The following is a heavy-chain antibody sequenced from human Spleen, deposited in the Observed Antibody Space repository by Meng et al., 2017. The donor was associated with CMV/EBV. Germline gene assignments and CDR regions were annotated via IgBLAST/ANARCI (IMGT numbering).Heavy chain of an antibody. Sequence: GSLRLSCTVSGGSISSYYWSWIRQPPGKGVEWIGYIYYNGRTTYNPSLKSRVTISVDKSNNHFSLKLTSVTAADTAVYYCARGGWSGKTFDPWGQGTLVTVSS. J-gene: IGHJ5*02. CDR1: GGSISSYY. CDR3: ARGGWSGKTFDP. D-gene: IGHD1-1*01. V-gene: IGHV4-59*01. CDR2: IYYNGRT.